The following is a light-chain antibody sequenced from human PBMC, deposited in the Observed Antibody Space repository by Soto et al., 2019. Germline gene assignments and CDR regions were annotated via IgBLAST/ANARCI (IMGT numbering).Light chain of an antibody. Sequence: EVLMTQSPATLSVSPGERATLSCRASQSVGSNLAWYQQKPGQAPRLLIYDASTRATGIPARFSGSGSGTEFTLTISSLQSEDFAVYYCQQYNNWQTFGQGTKV. CDR3: QQYNNWQT. V-gene: IGKV3-15*01. J-gene: IGKJ1*01. CDR2: DAS. CDR1: QSVGSN.